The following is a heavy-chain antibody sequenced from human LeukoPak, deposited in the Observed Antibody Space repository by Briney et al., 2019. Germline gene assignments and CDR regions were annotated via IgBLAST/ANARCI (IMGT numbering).Heavy chain of an antibody. V-gene: IGHV1-2*02. CDR1: GYTFTSYY. CDR3: ARGVAGVYFYYYMDV. CDR2: INPNSGGT. D-gene: IGHD6-19*01. J-gene: IGHJ6*03. Sequence: ASVRVSCKASGYTFTSYYMHWVRQAPGQGLEWMGWINPNSGGTNYAQKFQGTVTMTRDTSISTAYMELSSLRSDDTAVYYCARGVAGVYFYYYMDVWGKGTTVTVSS.